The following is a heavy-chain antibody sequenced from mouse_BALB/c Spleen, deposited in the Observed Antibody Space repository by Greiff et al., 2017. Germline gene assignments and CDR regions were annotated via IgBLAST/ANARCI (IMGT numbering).Heavy chain of an antibody. CDR2: ISSGGGST. CDR3: ARHEDYGSRYFDV. CDR1: GFAFSSYD. Sequence: EVKLVESGGGLVKPGGSLKLSCAASGFAFSSYDMSWVRQTPEKRLEWVAYISSGGGSTYYPDTVKGRFTISRDNAKNTLYLQMSSLKSEDTAMYYCARHEDYGSRYFDVWGAETTVTDSS. J-gene: IGHJ1*01. D-gene: IGHD1-1*01. V-gene: IGHV5-12-1*01.